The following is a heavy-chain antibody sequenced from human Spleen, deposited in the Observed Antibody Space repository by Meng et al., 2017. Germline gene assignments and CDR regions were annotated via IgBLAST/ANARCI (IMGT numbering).Heavy chain of an antibody. CDR1: GGSFSDYY. CDR3: ARATNYYGSGSYYR. J-gene: IGHJ4*02. D-gene: IGHD3-10*01. CDR2: INHSGST. Sequence: SETLSLTCVVSGGSFSDYYWSWIRQPPGKGLEWIGEINHSGSTNYNPSLKSRVTISVDTSKNQFSLKLSSVTAADTAVYYCARATNYYGSGSYYRWGQGTLVTVSS. V-gene: IGHV4-34*01.